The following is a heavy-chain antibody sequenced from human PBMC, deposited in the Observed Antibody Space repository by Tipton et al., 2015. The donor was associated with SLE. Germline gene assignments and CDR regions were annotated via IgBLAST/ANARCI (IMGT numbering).Heavy chain of an antibody. CDR1: GGSFSDYY. D-gene: IGHD3-3*01. CDR3: ARADYDFWSGYRGYFDY. Sequence: TLSLTCAVYGGSFSDYYWSWIRQPPGKELEWIGYIYYSGSTNYNPSLKSRVTISVDTSKNQFSLKLTSVTAADTAVYYCARADYDFWSGYRGYFDYWGQGTLVTVSS. J-gene: IGHJ4*02. CDR2: IYYSGST. V-gene: IGHV4-59*01.